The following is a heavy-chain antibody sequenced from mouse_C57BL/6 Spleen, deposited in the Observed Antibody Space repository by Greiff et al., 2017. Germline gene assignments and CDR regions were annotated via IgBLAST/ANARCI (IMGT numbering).Heavy chain of an antibody. D-gene: IGHD2-2*01. CDR2: IYPRSGNT. J-gene: IGHJ4*01. CDR1: GYTFTSYG. Sequence: QVQLQQSGAELARPGASVKLSCKASGYTFTSYGISWVKQRTGQGLEWIGEIYPRSGNTYYNEKFKGKATLTADKSSSTAYMELRSLTSEDSAVYFCARANPIWLKDAMDDWGQGTSVTVSS. V-gene: IGHV1-81*01. CDR3: ARANPIWLKDAMDD.